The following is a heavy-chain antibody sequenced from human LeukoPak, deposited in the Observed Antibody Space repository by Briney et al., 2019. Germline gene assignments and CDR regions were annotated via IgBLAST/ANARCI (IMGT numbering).Heavy chain of an antibody. J-gene: IGHJ5*02. V-gene: IGHV1-69*06. D-gene: IGHD3-10*01. CDR1: GYSFNSQG. CDR3: ARAATMVRGVPENWFDP. Sequence: SVKVSCKASGYSFNSQGMNWVRQAPGQGLEWMGGIIPIFGTANYAQKFQGRVTITADKSTSTAYMELSSLRSEDTAVYYCARAATMVRGVPENWFDPWGQGTLVTVSS. CDR2: IIPIFGTA.